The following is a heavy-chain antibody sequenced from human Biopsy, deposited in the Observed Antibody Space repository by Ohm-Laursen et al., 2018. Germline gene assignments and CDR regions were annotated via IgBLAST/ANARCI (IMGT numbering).Heavy chain of an antibody. CDR1: GGSFTGHY. J-gene: IGHJ4*01. V-gene: IGHV4-59*11. D-gene: IGHD4-23*01. CDR2: ISHTGYT. Sequence: SDTLSLTCAVSGGSFTGHYWTWIRQPPGKGLEWIGHISHTGYTSYKSSLKSRVTISLDTSRKHFSLRLTSLAAADTAVYYCARGSNDFGGLYFPRWGQGTLVIVSS. CDR3: ARGSNDFGGLYFPR.